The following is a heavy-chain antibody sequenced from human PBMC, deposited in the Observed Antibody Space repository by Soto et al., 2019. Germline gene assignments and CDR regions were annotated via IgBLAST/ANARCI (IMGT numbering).Heavy chain of an antibody. V-gene: IGHV1-69*01. CDR2: IIPIFGTA. CDR3: ARAANGDYFDY. J-gene: IGHJ4*02. CDR1: GGTFSSYA. D-gene: IGHD4-17*01. Sequence: QVQLVQSGAEVKKPGSSVKVSCKASGGTFSSYAISWVRQAPGQGLEWMGGIIPIFGTANYEQKFKGRVTITADESTSTAYMELSSLRSEDTDVYYCARAANGDYFDYWGQGTLVTVSS.